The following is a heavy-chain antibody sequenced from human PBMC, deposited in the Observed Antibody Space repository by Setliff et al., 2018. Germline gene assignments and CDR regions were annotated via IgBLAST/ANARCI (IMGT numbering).Heavy chain of an antibody. CDR2: IYYSGST. V-gene: IGHV4-31*03. J-gene: IGHJ4*02. Sequence: SETLSLTCTVSGGSISSGGYYWSWIRQHPGKGLEWIGYIYYSGSTYYNPSLKSRVTISVDTSKNQFSLKLSSVTAADTAVYYCASSRDYNFWSGYYSPLDYWGQGTLVTVSS. CDR3: ASSRDYNFWSGYYSPLDY. CDR1: GGSISSGGYY. D-gene: IGHD3-3*01.